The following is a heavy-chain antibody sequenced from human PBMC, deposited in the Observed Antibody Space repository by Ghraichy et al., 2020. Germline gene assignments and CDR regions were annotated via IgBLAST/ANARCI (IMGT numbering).Heavy chain of an antibody. J-gene: IGHJ6*03. V-gene: IGHV3-30*04. CDR3: ARGKTGAYYYYYYMDV. Sequence: GALRLSCAASGFTFSSYAMHWVRQAPGKGLEWVAVISYDGSNKYYADSVKGRFTISRDNSKNTLYLQMNSLRAEDTAVYYCARGKTGAYYYYYYMDVWGKGTTVTVSS. CDR2: ISYDGSNK. CDR1: GFTFSSYA. D-gene: IGHD7-27*01.